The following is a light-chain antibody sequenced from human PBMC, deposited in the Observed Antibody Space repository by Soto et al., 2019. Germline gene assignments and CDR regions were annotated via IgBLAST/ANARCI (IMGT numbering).Light chain of an antibody. CDR1: ISDVGGYNF. V-gene: IGLV2-14*03. J-gene: IGLJ1*01. CDR2: DVS. CDR3: LSFTGGNYV. Sequence: QSALTQPASVSGSPGQSITISCTGTISDVGGYNFVSWYQQYPGKAPKLMICDVSNRPSGVSNRFSGSQSGNTASLTISGLHAEEEDDYYFLSFTGGNYVFGTGTKLTVL.